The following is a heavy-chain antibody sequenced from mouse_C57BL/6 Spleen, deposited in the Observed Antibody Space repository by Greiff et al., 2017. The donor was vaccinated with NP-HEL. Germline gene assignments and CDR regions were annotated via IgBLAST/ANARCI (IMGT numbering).Heavy chain of an antibody. CDR3: ARGGGSHAMDY. D-gene: IGHD1-1*01. CDR2: INPGSGGT. V-gene: IGHV1-54*01. J-gene: IGHJ4*01. Sequence: QVQLQQSGAELVRPGTSVKVSCKASGYAFTNYLIEWVKQRPGQGLEWIGVINPGSGGTNYNEKFKGKATLTADKSSSTAYMQLSSLTSEDSAVYFCARGGGSHAMDYWGQGTSVTVSS. CDR1: GYAFTNYL.